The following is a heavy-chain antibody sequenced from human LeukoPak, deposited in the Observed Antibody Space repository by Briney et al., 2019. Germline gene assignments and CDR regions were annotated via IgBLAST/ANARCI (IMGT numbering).Heavy chain of an antibody. D-gene: IGHD3-3*01. CDR1: GFTLSSAW. CDR2: IKNKNDGGAI. V-gene: IGHV3-15*01. CDR3: TAVRWSGSFDY. Sequence: GGSLRPSCAVSGFTLSSAWMTWVRQAPGKGLEWVARIKNKNDGGAIDYAAPVKGRFTISNDDSQNTVFLQMSSLKTEDTAIYYCTAVRWSGSFDYWGQGILVTVSS. J-gene: IGHJ4*02.